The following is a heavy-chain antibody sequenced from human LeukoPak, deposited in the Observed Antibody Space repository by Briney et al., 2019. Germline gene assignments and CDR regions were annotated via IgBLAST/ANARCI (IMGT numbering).Heavy chain of an antibody. Sequence: SETLSLTCTVSGGSISSSYWSWIRQPPRKGLEWIGYIYYSGSTNYNPSLKSRVTISVDTSKNQFSLKLGSVTAADTAVYYCASLRQWPHYFDYWGQGTLVTVSS. J-gene: IGHJ4*02. V-gene: IGHV4-59*08. D-gene: IGHD6-19*01. CDR3: ASLRQWPHYFDY. CDR1: GGSISSSY. CDR2: IYYSGST.